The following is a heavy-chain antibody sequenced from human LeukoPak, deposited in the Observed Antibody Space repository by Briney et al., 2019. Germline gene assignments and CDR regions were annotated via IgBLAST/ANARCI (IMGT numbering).Heavy chain of an antibody. CDR1: GGSIGVYY. CDR2: VYYTGTT. D-gene: IGHD3-10*01. CDR3: ARAGGLPRDDAFDL. J-gene: IGHJ3*01. V-gene: IGHV4-59*01. Sequence: SETLSLTCTVSGGSIGVYYWTWIRQPPGKGLERIGYVYYTGTTTYNPSLKSRLIMSVDTSKSQFSLRLTSVTAADTAVYYCARAGGLPRDDAFDLWGQGKLVTVSS.